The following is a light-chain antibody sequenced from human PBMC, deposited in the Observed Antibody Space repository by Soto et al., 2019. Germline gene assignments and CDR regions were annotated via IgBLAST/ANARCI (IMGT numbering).Light chain of an antibody. Sequence: QSVLTQPASVSGSAGQSITISCTGTISDIGRYNYVSWFQQHPGKVPKLVIFEVNYRPSGVSDRFSGSKSGNTASLTITGLQAEDEADYYCTSCITANTRCVFGSGTKVTVL. CDR3: TSCITANTRCV. J-gene: IGLJ1*01. V-gene: IGLV2-14*01. CDR1: ISDIGRYNY. CDR2: EVN.